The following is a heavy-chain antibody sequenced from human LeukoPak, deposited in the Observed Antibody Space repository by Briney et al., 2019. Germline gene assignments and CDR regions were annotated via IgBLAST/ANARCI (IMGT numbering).Heavy chain of an antibody. V-gene: IGHV4-34*01. J-gene: IGHJ4*02. CDR2: INHFGST. CDR3: ARGYRAPQTFYSYHFFDY. CDR1: GGSFSGYY. Sequence: SETLSLTCAVYGGSFSGYYWNWIRQPPGKGLEWIGEINHFGSTNYNPSLKSRVTISGDTSKDQFSLKVNSVTAADTAVYYCARGYRAPQTFYSYHFFDYWGQGTLVTVSS. D-gene: IGHD5-18*01.